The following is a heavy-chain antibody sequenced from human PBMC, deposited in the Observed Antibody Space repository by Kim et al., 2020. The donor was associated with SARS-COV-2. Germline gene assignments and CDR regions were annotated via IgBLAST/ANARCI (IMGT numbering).Heavy chain of an antibody. Sequence: RGSLRLSCAASGFIFSNYGMHWVRQAPGKGLEWVAVISSDGTKKYYADSVKGRFTISRDNSKNTVYLQMNSLRAEETAVFYCGKDVTFSSGWYLGSWGLGTLVTVSS. CDR2: ISSDGTKK. D-gene: IGHD6-19*01. V-gene: IGHV3-30*18. CDR3: GKDVTFSSGWYLGS. CDR1: GFIFSNYG. J-gene: IGHJ5*02.